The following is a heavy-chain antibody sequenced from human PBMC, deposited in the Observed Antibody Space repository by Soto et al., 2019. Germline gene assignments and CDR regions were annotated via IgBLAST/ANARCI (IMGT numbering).Heavy chain of an antibody. V-gene: IGHV3-66*01. CDR2: IYSGGRT. D-gene: IGHD3-3*01. CDR3: ARDTYDDY. J-gene: IGHJ4*02. CDR1: GVTVSNNY. Sequence: EVQLVESGGGLVQPGGSLRLSCAASGVTVSNNYMSWVRQAPGKGLEWVSVIYSGGRTYYADSVKGRFNTSRDSSKNTMYLQMNSLRAEDTAVYYCARDTYDDYRGQGTLVTVSS.